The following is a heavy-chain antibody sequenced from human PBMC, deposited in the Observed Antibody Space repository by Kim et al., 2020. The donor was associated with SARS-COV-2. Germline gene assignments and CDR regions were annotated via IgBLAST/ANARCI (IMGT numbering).Heavy chain of an antibody. V-gene: IGHV1-18*04. CDR3: SRTLRYFDWQTYIYGMDV. Sequence: ASVKVSCKASGYTFTSYGISWVRQAPGQGLEWMGWISAYNGNTNYAQKLQGRVTMTTDTSTSTAYMELRSLRSDDTAVYYCSRTLRYFDWQTYIYGMDVWGQGTTVTVSS. J-gene: IGHJ6*02. CDR2: ISAYNGNT. CDR1: GYTFTSYG. D-gene: IGHD3-9*01.